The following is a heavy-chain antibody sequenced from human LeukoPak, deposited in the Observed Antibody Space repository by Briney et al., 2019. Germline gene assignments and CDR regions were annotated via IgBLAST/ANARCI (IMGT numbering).Heavy chain of an antibody. CDR2: ISYDGSNK. Sequence: GGSLRLSCAASGFTFRSYGMHWVRQAPGKGLEWVAVISYDGSNKYYADSVKGRFTISRDNSKNTLYLQMNSLRAEDTAVYYCASRSIAARPIGYWGQGTLVTVSS. J-gene: IGHJ4*02. V-gene: IGHV3-30*03. CDR1: GFTFRSYG. CDR3: ASRSIAARPIGY. D-gene: IGHD6-6*01.